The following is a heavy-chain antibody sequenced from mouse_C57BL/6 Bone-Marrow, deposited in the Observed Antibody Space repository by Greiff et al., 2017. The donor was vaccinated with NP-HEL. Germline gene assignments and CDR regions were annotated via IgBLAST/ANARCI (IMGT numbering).Heavy chain of an antibody. V-gene: IGHV1-5*01. CDR2: IYPGNSDT. J-gene: IGHJ3*01. CDR1: GYTFTSYW. CDR3: TRAGILTDWFAY. D-gene: IGHD2-12*01. Sequence: EVQLQESGTVLARPGASVKMSCKTSGYTFTSYWMHWVKQRPGQGLEWIGAIYPGNSDTCYNEKFKGKAKLTAVTSASTAYMELSSLTNEDSAVYYCTRAGILTDWFAYWGQGTLVTVSA.